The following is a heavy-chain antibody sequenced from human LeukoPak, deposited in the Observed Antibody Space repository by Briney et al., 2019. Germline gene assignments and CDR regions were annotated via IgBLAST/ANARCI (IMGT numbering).Heavy chain of an antibody. J-gene: IGHJ3*02. D-gene: IGHD3-10*01. CDR3: ASGREFPDAFDI. CDR1: GYRFTSYW. V-gene: IGHV5-51*01. Sequence: GESLKISCRGSGYRFTSYWIVWVRQMPGKCLEWMGIIYPGDSDTRYSPSFQGQVTVSVDKSISTAYLQWSSLKASDTAIYYCASGREFPDAFDIWGQGTMVTVSS. CDR2: IYPGDSDT.